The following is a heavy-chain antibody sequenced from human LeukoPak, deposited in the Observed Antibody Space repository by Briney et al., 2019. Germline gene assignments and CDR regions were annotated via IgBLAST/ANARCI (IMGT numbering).Heavy chain of an antibody. D-gene: IGHD3-10*01. CDR2: ISSNGGST. Sequence: GGSLRLSCSASGFTFSRYAMHWVRQAPGKGREYVSAISSNGGSTYYADSVKGRFTISRDNSKNTLYLQMSSPRAEDTAVYCCVKDGSGSYYTYYFDYWGQGTLVTVSS. CDR3: VKDGSGSYYTYYFDY. V-gene: IGHV3-64D*06. J-gene: IGHJ4*02. CDR1: GFTFSRYA.